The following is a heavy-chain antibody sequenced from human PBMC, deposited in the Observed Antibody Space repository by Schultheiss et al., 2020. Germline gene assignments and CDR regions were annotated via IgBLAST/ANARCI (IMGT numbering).Heavy chain of an antibody. V-gene: IGHV3-23*01. J-gene: IGHJ4*02. CDR3: ARGLVTEHFDY. Sequence: GESLKISCAASGFTFSSYAMHWVRQAPGKGLEWVSAISGSGGSTYYADSVKGRFTISRDNSKNTLYLQMNSLRAEDTAVYYCARGLVTEHFDYWGQGTLVTVSS. CDR2: ISGSGGST. CDR1: GFTFSSYA. D-gene: IGHD2-21*02.